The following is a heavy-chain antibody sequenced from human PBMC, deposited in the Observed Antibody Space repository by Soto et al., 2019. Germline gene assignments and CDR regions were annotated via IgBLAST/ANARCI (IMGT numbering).Heavy chain of an antibody. V-gene: IGHV3-23*01. Sequence: GGSLRLSSTASGFTFSTYAMSWVRQAPGKGLEWISNIRGSNGRIDYADSVKGRFTISRDNSKNTLYLEMNSLRAEDTAVYYCAKDFGDPYAFDIWGQGAMVTVSS. CDR2: IRGSNGRI. D-gene: IGHD2-21*01. CDR3: AKDFGDPYAFDI. CDR1: GFTFSTYA. J-gene: IGHJ3*02.